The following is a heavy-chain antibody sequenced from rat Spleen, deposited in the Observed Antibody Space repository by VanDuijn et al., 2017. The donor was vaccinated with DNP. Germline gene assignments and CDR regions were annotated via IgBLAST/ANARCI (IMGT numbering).Heavy chain of an antibody. CDR3: ARDPTGYYAMDA. CDR2: ITSSGGST. V-gene: IGHV5-25*01. CDR1: GFTFGDYY. J-gene: IGHJ4*01. D-gene: IGHD3-1*01. Sequence: EVQLVESGGGLVQPGRSLKLSCAASGFTFGDYYMAWIRQVPGKGLEWVASITSSGGSTYYPDSVKGRFTISRDNAKNTLYLQMNSLRSEDTATYYCARDPTGYYAMDAWGQGTSVTVSS.